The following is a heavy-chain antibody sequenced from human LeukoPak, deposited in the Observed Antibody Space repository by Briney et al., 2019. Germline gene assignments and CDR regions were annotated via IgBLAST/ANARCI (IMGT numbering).Heavy chain of an antibody. CDR1: GGSISSSSYY. CDR2: IYYSGST. V-gene: IGHV4-39*01. Sequence: PSETLSLTCTVSGGSISSSSYYWGWIRQPPGKGLEWIGSIYYSGSTYYNPSLKSRVTISVDTSKNQFSLKLSSVTAADTAVYYCASGSRGSTVVVTAIHYWGQGTLVTVSS. D-gene: IGHD2-21*02. CDR3: ASGSRGSTVVVTAIHY. J-gene: IGHJ4*02.